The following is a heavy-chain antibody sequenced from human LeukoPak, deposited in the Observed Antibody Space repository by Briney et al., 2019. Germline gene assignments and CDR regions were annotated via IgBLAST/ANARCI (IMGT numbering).Heavy chain of an antibody. CDR2: INTSGGST. V-gene: IGHV3-23*01. J-gene: IGHJ4*02. D-gene: IGHD3-22*01. CDR1: GFTFSSYA. CDR3: AIMHPYYDGNGYWVQ. Sequence: GGSLRLSCAASGFTFSSYAMSWVRQAPGKGLEWVSGINTSGGSTAYADSVKGRFTISRDNPRNTLYMQMNSLRADDTALYYCAIMHPYYDGNGYWVQWGQGTLVTVSS.